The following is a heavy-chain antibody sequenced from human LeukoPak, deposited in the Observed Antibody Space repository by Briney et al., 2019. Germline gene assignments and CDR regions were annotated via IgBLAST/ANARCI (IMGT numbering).Heavy chain of an antibody. D-gene: IGHD3-22*01. J-gene: IGHJ4*02. Sequence: APVQVSFQASGYTFPDYYLHWPRPAPGQGLEWMGWMHPNSGGTNYAQNFQGRVTMTRDTSITIAYMELSRLTSDDTAVYYCASLAHFDGSTYYPDFWGQGTLVTVSS. CDR2: MHPNSGGT. V-gene: IGHV1-2*02. CDR3: ASLAHFDGSTYYPDF. CDR1: GYTFPDYY.